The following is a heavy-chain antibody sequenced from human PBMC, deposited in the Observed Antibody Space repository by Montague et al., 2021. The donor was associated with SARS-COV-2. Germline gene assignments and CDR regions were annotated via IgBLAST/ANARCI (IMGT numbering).Heavy chain of an antibody. D-gene: IGHD4-23*01. CDR3: ARTSNLRGSTVGIYYYHALDV. V-gene: IGHV4-39*01. CDR2: VYNAGTT. CDR1: GGSISSSSYY. Sequence: SETLSLTCTVSGGSISSSSYYWGWIRQPPGKGLEWIGNVYNAGTTYYNPSLKSRVTISVDTSKNQFSLNMASVTAADTAVYYCARTSNLRGSTVGIYYYHALDVWGQGTTVTVSS. J-gene: IGHJ6*02.